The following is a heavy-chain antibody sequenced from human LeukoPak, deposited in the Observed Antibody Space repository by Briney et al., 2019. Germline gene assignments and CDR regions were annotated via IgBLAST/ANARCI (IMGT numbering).Heavy chain of an antibody. Sequence: SETLSLTCAVYGGSFSGYYWSWLRQPPGKGLEWIGEVSHSGSTNYNPSLKSRVTISLDTSKNQFSLKVKSVTAADTAVYYCARVRRFGAGQDYWGQGTLVTFSS. CDR3: ARVRRFGAGQDY. J-gene: IGHJ4*02. CDR1: GGSFSGYY. CDR2: VSHSGST. V-gene: IGHV4-34*01. D-gene: IGHD3-16*01.